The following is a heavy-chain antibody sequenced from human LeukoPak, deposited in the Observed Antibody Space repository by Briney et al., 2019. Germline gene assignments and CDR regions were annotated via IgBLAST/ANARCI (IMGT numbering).Heavy chain of an antibody. CDR3: ARDLGRGAGY. CDR2: ISSISSYI. J-gene: IGHJ4*02. CDR1: GFTFDDYA. V-gene: IGHV3-21*01. D-gene: IGHD3-16*01. Sequence: GGSLRLSCAASGFTFDDYAMHWVRQAPGKGLEWVSSISSISSYIYYADSVKGRFTISRDNAKNSLYLQMNSLRAEDTAVYYCARDLGRGAGYWGQGTLVTVSS.